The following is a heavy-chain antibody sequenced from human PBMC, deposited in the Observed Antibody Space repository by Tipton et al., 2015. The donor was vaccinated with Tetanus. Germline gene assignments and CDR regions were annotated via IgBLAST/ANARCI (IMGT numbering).Heavy chain of an antibody. CDR2: IYSSGRS. J-gene: IGHJ4*02. D-gene: IGHD6-6*01. V-gene: IGHV4-4*07. CDR1: GGSISNYY. CDR3: ARDRGRSIGDYFDY. Sequence: TLSLTCTVSGGSISNYYWSWIRQSAGKGLEWIGRIYSSGRSNFNPSLRSRVTMSVDTSKNQFSLKLSSVTAADTAVYYCARDRGRSIGDYFDYWGPGTLVTVSS.